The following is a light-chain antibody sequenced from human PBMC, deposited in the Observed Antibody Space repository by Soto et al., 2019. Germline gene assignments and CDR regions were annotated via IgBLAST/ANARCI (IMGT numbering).Light chain of an antibody. Sequence: EIVLTQSPGTLSLSPGERATLSCRASQSVGGSYLAWFQQKPGQAPRLLIYVASTWPIGVPDRCSGSGSATEFALPVNRLEPEDFAVYCCQHSGSSPWTFGQGTKVEIK. V-gene: IGKV3-20*01. CDR3: QHSGSSPWT. J-gene: IGKJ1*01. CDR2: VAS. CDR1: QSVGGSY.